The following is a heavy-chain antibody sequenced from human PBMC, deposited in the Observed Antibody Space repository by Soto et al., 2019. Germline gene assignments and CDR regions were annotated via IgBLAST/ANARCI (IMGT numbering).Heavy chain of an antibody. CDR3: ARGRYGDY. V-gene: IGHV1-18*01. CDR1: GYAFTSYR. CDR2: ISAHNGNT. Sequence: QVHLVQSGAEVKKPGASVKVSSKGSGYAFTSYRITWVRQAPGQGLEWMGWISAHNGNTNYAQKLQGRVTVTRDTSTSTAYMELRSLRSDDTAVYYCARGRYGDYWGQGALVTVSS. D-gene: IGHD1-1*01. J-gene: IGHJ4*02.